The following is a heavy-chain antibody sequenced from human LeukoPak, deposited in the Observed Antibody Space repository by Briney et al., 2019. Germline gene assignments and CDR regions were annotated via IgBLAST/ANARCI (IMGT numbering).Heavy chain of an antibody. Sequence: SSETLSLTCAVYGGSFSGYYWSWIRQPPGKGLEWIGEINHSGSTNYNPPLKSRVTISVDTSKNQFSLKLSSVTAADTAVYYCATMGHSSGWYGEDYWGQGTLVTVSS. V-gene: IGHV4-34*01. CDR1: GGSFSGYY. CDR3: ATMGHSSGWYGEDY. D-gene: IGHD6-19*01. CDR2: INHSGST. J-gene: IGHJ4*02.